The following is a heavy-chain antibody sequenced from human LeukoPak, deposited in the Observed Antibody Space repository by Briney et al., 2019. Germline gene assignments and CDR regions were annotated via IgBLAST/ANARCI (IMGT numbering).Heavy chain of an antibody. CDR3: ARTRELLWFGESPYGMDV. CDR2: INPNSGGT. D-gene: IGHD3-10*01. J-gene: IGHJ6*02. CDR1: GYTFTGYY. Sequence: ASVKVSCKASGYTFTGYYMHWVRQAPGQGLEWMGWINPNSGGTNYAQKFQGWVTMTRDTSISTAYMELSRLRSDDTAVYYCARTRELLWFGESPYGMDVWGQGTTVTVSS. V-gene: IGHV1-2*04.